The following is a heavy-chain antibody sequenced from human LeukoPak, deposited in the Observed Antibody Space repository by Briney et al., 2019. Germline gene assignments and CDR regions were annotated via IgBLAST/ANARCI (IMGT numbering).Heavy chain of an antibody. J-gene: IGHJ6*02. CDR1: GYTFTGYY. D-gene: IGHD3-10*01. Sequence: GASVKVSCKASGYTFTGYYMHWVRQAPGQGLEWMGWINPNSGGTNYAQKFQGRVTMTRDTSISTAYMELSSLRSEDTAVYYCARVALGFGELLNYYYYGMDVWGQGTTVTVSS. CDR3: ARVALGFGELLNYYYYGMDV. V-gene: IGHV1-2*02. CDR2: INPNSGGT.